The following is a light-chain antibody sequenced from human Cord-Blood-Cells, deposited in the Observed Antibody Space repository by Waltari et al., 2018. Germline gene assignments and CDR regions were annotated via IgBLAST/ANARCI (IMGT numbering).Light chain of an antibody. J-gene: IGKJ2*01. CDR3: QQYEISLT. V-gene: IGKV1-33*01. CDR1: QDISNY. Sequence: DIQMTQSPSSLSASVGDRVTITCQASQDISNYLNWYQQKPGKAPKHLIYDASNLETGVPSRFSGSGSGTDFTFTISSLQPEDIATYYCQQYEISLTFGQGTKLEIK. CDR2: DAS.